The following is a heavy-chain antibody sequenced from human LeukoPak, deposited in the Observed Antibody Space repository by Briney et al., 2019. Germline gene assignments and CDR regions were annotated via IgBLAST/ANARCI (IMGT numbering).Heavy chain of an antibody. D-gene: IGHD2-15*01. V-gene: IGHV3-21*04. Sequence: GGSLRLSCAASGFTFSRSSMNWVRQAPGKGLEWVSSISSGSSYIYYADSVKGRFTISRDSSKNTLYLQMNSLRAGDAAVYYGAKAPVTTCSGAYCYPFDYWSQGTLVTVYS. CDR2: ISSGSSYI. CDR3: AKAPVTTCSGAYCYPFDY. CDR1: GFTFSRSS. J-gene: IGHJ4*02.